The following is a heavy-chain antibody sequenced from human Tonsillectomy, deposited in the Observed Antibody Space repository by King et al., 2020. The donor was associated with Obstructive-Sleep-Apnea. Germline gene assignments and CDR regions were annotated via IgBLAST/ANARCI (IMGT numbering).Heavy chain of an antibody. CDR1: GGSISSKNW. Sequence: QVQLQESGPGLVKPSGTLSLTCAVSGGSISSKNWWSWVRQPPGKGLEWIGEIYHSGSTNYNPSLKSRVTISVDKSKNQFSLKLSSVIAADTAVYYCARVGYDFWSGYSLQFDYWGQGTLVTVST. V-gene: IGHV4-4*02. J-gene: IGHJ4*02. CDR3: ARVGYDFWSGYSLQFDY. D-gene: IGHD3-3*01. CDR2: IYHSGST.